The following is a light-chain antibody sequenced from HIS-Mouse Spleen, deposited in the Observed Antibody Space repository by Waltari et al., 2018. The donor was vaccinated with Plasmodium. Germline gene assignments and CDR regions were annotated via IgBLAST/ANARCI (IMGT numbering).Light chain of an antibody. CDR2: EAS. CDR3: YSTDSSGNHRV. CDR1: ALPKKY. J-gene: IGLJ3*02. V-gene: IGLV3-10*01. Sequence: SYELTQPPSVSVSPGQTARITCSGDALPKKYAYWYQQKSGQAPVLVLYEASKRPSGIPERVSGSSSGTMATLTISGAQVEDEADYYCYSTDSSGNHRVFGGGTKLTVL.